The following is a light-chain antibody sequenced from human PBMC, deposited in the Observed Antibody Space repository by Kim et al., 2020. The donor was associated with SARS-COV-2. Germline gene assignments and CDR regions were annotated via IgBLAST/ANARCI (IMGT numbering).Light chain of an antibody. J-gene: IGKJ1*01. CDR2: WAS. V-gene: IGKV4-1*01. CDR3: QQYHSTPRT. CDR1: QSVLYSSNNKNY. Sequence: DIVMTQSPDSLAVSLGERATINCKSRQSVLYSSNNKNYLAWYQQKPGQPPKLLIYWASTRESGVPDRFSGSGSGTDFTLTISSLQAEDVAVYYCQQYHSTPRTFGQGTKVEI.